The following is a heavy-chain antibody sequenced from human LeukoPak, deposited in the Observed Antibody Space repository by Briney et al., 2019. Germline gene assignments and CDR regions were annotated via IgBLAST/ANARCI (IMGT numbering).Heavy chain of an antibody. CDR3: ARDRGQLNSSGWLRGYWFDP. CDR1: GGSISSGDYY. V-gene: IGHV4-30-4*08. J-gene: IGHJ5*02. Sequence: SETLSLTGTVSGGSISSGDYYWSWIRQPPGKGLEWIGYIYYSGSTYYNPSLKSRVTISVDTSKNQFSLKLSSVTAADTAVYYCARDRGQLNSSGWLRGYWFDPWGQGTLVTVSS. CDR2: IYYSGST. D-gene: IGHD6-19*01.